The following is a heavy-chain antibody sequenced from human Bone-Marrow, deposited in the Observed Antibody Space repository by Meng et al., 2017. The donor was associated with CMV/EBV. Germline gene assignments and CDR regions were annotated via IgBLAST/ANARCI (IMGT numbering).Heavy chain of an antibody. D-gene: IGHD2-2*01. CDR1: GFTFTSYA. CDR2: INAGNGNT. J-gene: IGHJ5*02. Sequence: QVQLVQSGAEVKRPAASVKVSCKASGFTFTSYARHWVRQAPGQRLEWMGWINAGNGNTIYSQKFQGRVTFTRDTSANTAYMELSSLRSEDTAVYYCAREGYCTSANCPRWLDPWGQGTLVTVSS. V-gene: IGHV1-3*01. CDR3: AREGYCTSANCPRWLDP.